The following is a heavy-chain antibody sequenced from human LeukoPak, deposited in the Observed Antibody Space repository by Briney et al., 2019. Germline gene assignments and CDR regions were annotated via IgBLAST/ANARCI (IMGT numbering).Heavy chain of an antibody. V-gene: IGHV4-39*01. D-gene: IGHD3-16*01. CDR1: GGSISSSSYY. CDR2: IYYSGST. CDR3: ARHYTNFDY. Sequence: SGTLSLTCTVSGGSISSSSYYWGWIRQPPGKGLEWIGSIYYSGSTYYNPSLKSRVTISVDMSKNHFSLKLSSVTAADTAVYYCARHYTNFDYWGQGTLVIVSS. J-gene: IGHJ4*02.